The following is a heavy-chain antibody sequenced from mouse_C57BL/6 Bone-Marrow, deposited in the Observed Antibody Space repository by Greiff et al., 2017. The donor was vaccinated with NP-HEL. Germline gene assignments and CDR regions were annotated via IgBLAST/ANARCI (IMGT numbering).Heavy chain of an antibody. V-gene: IGHV1-50*01. CDR1: GYTFTSYW. J-gene: IGHJ4*01. Sequence: QVQLQQPGAELVKPGASVKLSCKASGYTFTSYWMQWVKQRPGQGLEWIGEIDPSDSYTNYNQKFKGKATLTVDTSSSTAYMQLSSLKSEDSAVYYSARLGPPHAMDYWGQGTSVTVSS. CDR2: IDPSDSYT. CDR3: ARLGPPHAMDY.